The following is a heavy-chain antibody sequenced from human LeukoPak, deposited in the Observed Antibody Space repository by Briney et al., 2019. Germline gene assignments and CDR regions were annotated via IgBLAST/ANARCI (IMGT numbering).Heavy chain of an antibody. V-gene: IGHV1-18*01. CDR3: ARDRSPLYSGYDKFDY. CDR2: ISTDNGNT. J-gene: IGHJ4*02. CDR1: GYTFISYG. Sequence: ASVKVSCKASGYTFISYGISWVRQAPGQGLEWMGWISTDNGNTKYAQKFQGRVTMTRDTSTSTAYMDLRSLRSDDTAVYYCARDRSPLYSGYDKFDYWGQETLVTVSS. D-gene: IGHD5-12*01.